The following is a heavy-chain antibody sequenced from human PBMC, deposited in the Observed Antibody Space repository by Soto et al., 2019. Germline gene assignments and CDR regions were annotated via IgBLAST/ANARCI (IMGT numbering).Heavy chain of an antibody. CDR2: IYHTGST. Sequence: QVQLQESGPGLVKPSETLSLTCDVSGDSITSSHWWSWVRQSPEKGLEWIGEIYHTGSTNYNPSLGSRVTISVDKSKNQFSLKMSSVTVADTAVYYCASARWDYWGQGALVTVSS. V-gene: IGHV4-4*02. CDR3: ASARWDY. D-gene: IGHD2-15*01. J-gene: IGHJ4*02. CDR1: GDSITSSHW.